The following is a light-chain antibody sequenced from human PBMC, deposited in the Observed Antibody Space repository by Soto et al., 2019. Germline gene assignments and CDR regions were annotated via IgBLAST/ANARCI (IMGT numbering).Light chain of an antibody. CDR3: QEYGPSPT. CDR2: GPN. V-gene: IGKV3-20*01. Sequence: ETVLTQSPVTLPVSPGDRATLSCKASQTVDRNQVAWYQQRRGQPPRLLIVGPNGRAPGVPDRFRGSGSGTDFTLTISGLEREDFAVYYCQEYGPSPTFGPGTEV. J-gene: IGKJ3*01. CDR1: QTVDRNQ.